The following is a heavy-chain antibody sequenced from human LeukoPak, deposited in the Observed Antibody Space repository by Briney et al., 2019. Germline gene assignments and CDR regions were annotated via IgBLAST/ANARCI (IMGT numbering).Heavy chain of an antibody. CDR3: ARLGGQWPDSSDDY. V-gene: IGHV1-69*06. D-gene: IGHD6-19*01. J-gene: IGHJ4*02. CDR2: IIPIFGTA. Sequence: KWSCKATAATSSRDSISWVREALRQGLEWMGGIIPIFGTANYAQKFQGRVTITADKSTSTAYMELSSLRSEDTAVYYCARLGGQWPDSSDDYWGQGTLVTVSS. CDR1: AATSSRDS.